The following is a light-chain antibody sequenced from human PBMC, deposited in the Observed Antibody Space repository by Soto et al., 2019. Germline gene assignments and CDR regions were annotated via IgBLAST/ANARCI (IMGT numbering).Light chain of an antibody. J-gene: IGLJ1*01. Sequence: QSGVAQPAPVAGSPGQWLTISFTGINRDVGSYNLVSWYQQHPGKAPKLMIFDDSKRPSGVSNRFSGSQSGNTASLTISGLQAEDEADYYCCSYAGSSTYVFGSGTKVTVL. CDR1: NRDVGSYNL. CDR2: DDS. CDR3: CSYAGSSTYV. V-gene: IGLV2-23*01.